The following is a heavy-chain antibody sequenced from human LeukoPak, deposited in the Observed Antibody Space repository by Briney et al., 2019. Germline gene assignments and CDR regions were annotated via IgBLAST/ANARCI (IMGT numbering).Heavy chain of an antibody. D-gene: IGHD6-13*01. CDR3: ASLAWSSSWYGGYYYGMDV. V-gene: IGHV4-31*03. CDR1: GGSISSGGYY. Sequence: PSETLSLTCTVSGGSISSGGYYWSWIRQHPGKGLEWIGYIYYSGSTYYNPSLKSRVTISVDTSKNQFSLKLSSVTAADTAVYYCASLAWSSSWYGGYYYGMDVWGQGTTVTVSS. CDR2: IYYSGST. J-gene: IGHJ6*02.